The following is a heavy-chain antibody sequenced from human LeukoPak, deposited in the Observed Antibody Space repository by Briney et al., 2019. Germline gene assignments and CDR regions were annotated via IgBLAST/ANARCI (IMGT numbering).Heavy chain of an antibody. J-gene: IGHJ5*02. Sequence: PSETLSLTCTVSGGSLRSSGHWWVWIRQPPGKGLEWIGSIHYSGKVYYNPSLKSRVTTSVDTSKNQFSLKLSSVTAADTAVYYCARDRGSGWLWFDPWGQGTLVTVSS. CDR2: IHYSGKV. V-gene: IGHV4-39*07. CDR3: ARDRGSGWLWFDP. CDR1: GGSLRSSGHW. D-gene: IGHD6-19*01.